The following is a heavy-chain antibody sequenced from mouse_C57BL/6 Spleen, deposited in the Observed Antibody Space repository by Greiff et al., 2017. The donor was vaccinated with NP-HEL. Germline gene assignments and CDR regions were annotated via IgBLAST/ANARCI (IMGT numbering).Heavy chain of an antibody. D-gene: IGHD1-1*01. Sequence: EVQGVESGGGLVQPGGSLKLSCAASGFTFSDYYMYWVRQTPEKRLEWVAYISNGGGSTYYPDTVKGRFTISRDNAKNTLYLQMSRLKSEDTAMYYCARLTTVVANYFDYWGQGTTLTVSS. J-gene: IGHJ2*01. V-gene: IGHV5-12*01. CDR3: ARLTTVVANYFDY. CDR2: ISNGGGST. CDR1: GFTFSDYY.